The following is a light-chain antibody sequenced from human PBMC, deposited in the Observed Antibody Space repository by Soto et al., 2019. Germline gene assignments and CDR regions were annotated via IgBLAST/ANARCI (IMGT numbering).Light chain of an antibody. CDR3: QQYSDSLSIT. CDR2: GTY. CDR1: QSFSGNY. J-gene: IGKJ5*01. V-gene: IGKV3-20*01. Sequence: EIVSTQSPGTLSLSPGERVTLSCRASQSFSGNYLTWYQHKPGQAPRLLIYGTYNRATGIPDRFSGSGSGTDFSLTISRLEPEDFAVYYCQQYSDSLSITLGQGTRMESK.